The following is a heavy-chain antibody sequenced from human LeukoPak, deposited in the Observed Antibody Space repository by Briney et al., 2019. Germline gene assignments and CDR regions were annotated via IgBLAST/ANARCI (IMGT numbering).Heavy chain of an antibody. J-gene: IGHJ3*02. CDR2: ISYDGSNE. CDR3: ARSTRDGYNGPDAFDI. D-gene: IGHD5-12*01. CDR1: GFTFSTYA. V-gene: IGHV3-30-3*01. Sequence: PGGSLRLSCAASGFTFSTYAMYWVRQAPGKGLVWVAFISYDGSNEYYADSVRGRFTISRDNSKNTLYLHMNSLSTADTAVYFCARSTRDGYNGPDAFDIWGQGTMVTVSS.